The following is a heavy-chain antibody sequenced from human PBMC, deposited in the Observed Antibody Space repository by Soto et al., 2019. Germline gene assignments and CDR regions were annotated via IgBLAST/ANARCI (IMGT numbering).Heavy chain of an antibody. D-gene: IGHD3-10*01. CDR1: GGSFSGYY. CDR3: ARGKVLLWFGEYRTSYYMDV. J-gene: IGHJ6*03. V-gene: IGHV4-34*01. Sequence: SETLSLTCAVYGGSFSGYYWSWIRQPPGKGLEWIGEINHSGSTNYNPSLKSQVTISVDTSKNQFSLKLSSVTAADTAVYYCARGKVLLWFGEYRTSYYMDVWGKGTTVTVSS. CDR2: INHSGST.